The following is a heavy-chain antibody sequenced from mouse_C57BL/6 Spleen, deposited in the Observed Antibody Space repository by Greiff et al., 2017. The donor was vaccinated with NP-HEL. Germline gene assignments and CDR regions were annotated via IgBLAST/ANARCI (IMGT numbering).Heavy chain of an antibody. J-gene: IGHJ4*01. D-gene: IGHD1-1*01. CDR3: TEYYGHYYAMDY. Sequence: EVKLQESGGGLVQPGGSMKLSCVASGFTFSNYWMNWVRQSPEKGLEWVAQIRLKSDNYATHYAESVKGRFTISRDDSKSSVYLQMNNLRAEDTGIYYCTEYYGHYYAMDYWGQGTSVTVSS. CDR1: GFTFSNYW. CDR2: IRLKSDNYAT. V-gene: IGHV6-3*01.